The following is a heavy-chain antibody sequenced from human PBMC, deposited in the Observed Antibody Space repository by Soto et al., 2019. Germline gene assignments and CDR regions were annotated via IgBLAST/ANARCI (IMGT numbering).Heavy chain of an antibody. CDR1: GGSISSGGYY. CDR2: IYYSGST. CDR3: ARGITMVRGVILTPYFDY. J-gene: IGHJ4*02. Sequence: QVQLQESGPGLVKPSQTLSLTCTVSGGSISSGGYYWSWIRQHPGKGLEWIGYIYYSGSTYYNPSLKSRGTISVDASKNQFSLKLSSVTAADTAVYYCARGITMVRGVILTPYFDYWGQGTLVTVSS. D-gene: IGHD3-10*01. V-gene: IGHV4-31*03.